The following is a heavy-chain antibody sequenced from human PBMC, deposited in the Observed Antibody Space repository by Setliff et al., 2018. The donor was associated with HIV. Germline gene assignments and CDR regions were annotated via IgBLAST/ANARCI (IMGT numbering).Heavy chain of an antibody. CDR2: INPNSGGT. V-gene: IGHV1-2*06. D-gene: IGHD3-22*01. J-gene: IGHJ3*02. Sequence: ASVKVSCKASGYTFTGYYMHWVRQAPGQGLEWMGRINPNSGGTNYAQKFQGRVTMTRDTSISTAYLALSRLRSDDTAVYFCSTWGGGSIGYPWAFDIWGQGTMVTVSS. CDR1: GYTFTGYY. CDR3: STWGGGSIGYPWAFDI.